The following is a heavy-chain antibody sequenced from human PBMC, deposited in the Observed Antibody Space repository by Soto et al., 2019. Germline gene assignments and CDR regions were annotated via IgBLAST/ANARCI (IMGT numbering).Heavy chain of an antibody. V-gene: IGHV3-7*01. CDR1: GFSLTPYW. J-gene: IGHJ4*02. Sequence: EVQLVESGGGLVQSGGSLRLSCLASGFSLTPYWMSWVRQTPGKGLEWVAKINEDGSKRDYMESVEGRFTISRDNAKNSVSLQMDSLRVADTAMYYCTRWDGRCSGGSCFFDSWGQGTLVTVSS. CDR2: INEDGSKR. CDR3: TRWDGRCSGGSCFFDS. D-gene: IGHD2-15*01.